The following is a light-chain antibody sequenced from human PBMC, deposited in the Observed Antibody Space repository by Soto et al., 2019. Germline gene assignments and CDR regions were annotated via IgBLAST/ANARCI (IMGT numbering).Light chain of an antibody. V-gene: IGKV3-15*01. CDR3: QQYKNWPTIT. CDR1: QSVSGSY. CDR2: GAS. Sequence: EIVLTQSPATLSLSPGERAILCCRASQSVSGSYLAWYQQKPGQAPRLIIYGASTRATGIPARFSGSGSGTEFTLTISSLQSEDFAVYYCQQYKNWPTITFGQGTRLEIK. J-gene: IGKJ5*01.